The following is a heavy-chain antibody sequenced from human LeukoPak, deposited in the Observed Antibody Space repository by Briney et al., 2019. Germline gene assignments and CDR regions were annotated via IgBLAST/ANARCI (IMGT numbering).Heavy chain of an antibody. CDR3: ASVRRGFGESSKYYSYYYMHV. D-gene: IGHD3-10*01. Sequence: SETLSLTCTVSGGSISSYYWSWIRQPPGKGLEWIGNIYYSGSTYYNPSLKSRVTISVDTSNNQFSLKLSAVTAADTAVYYCASVRRGFGESSKYYSYYYMHVWGNGTTVTIAS. CDR2: IYYSGST. CDR1: GGSISSYY. V-gene: IGHV4-59*04. J-gene: IGHJ6*03.